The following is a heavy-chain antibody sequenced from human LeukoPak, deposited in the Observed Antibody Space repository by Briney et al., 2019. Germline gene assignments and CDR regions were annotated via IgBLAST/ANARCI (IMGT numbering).Heavy chain of an antibody. CDR2: ISSSSSYI. CDR1: GFTVSSNY. Sequence: GGSLRLSCAASGFTVSSNYMSWVRQAPGKGLEWVSSISSSSSYIYYADSVKGRFTISRDNAKNSLYLQMNSLRAEDTAVYYCARGDLAYCGGDCYSKAFDIWGQGTMVTVSS. CDR3: ARGDLAYCGGDCYSKAFDI. J-gene: IGHJ3*02. D-gene: IGHD2-21*02. V-gene: IGHV3-21*01.